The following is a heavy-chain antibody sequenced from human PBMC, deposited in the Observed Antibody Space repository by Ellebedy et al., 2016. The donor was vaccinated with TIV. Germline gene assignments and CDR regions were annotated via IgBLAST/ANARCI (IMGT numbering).Heavy chain of an antibody. V-gene: IGHV6-1*01. CDR2: TYYRSKWYN. CDR3: ARASLFGSSGWYNY. D-gene: IGHD6-19*01. J-gene: IGHJ4*02. Sequence: SQTLSLTCXISGDSVSSNSAAWNWIRQSPSRGLEWLGRTYYRSKWYNDYAVSVKSRITINPDTSKNQFSLQLNSVTPEDTAVYYCARASLFGSSGWYNYWGQGTLVTVSS. CDR1: GDSVSSNSAA.